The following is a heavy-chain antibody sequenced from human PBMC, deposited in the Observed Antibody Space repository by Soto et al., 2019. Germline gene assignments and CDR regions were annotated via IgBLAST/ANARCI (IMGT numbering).Heavy chain of an antibody. CDR3: ARAGPYHPPYYFDY. Sequence: QVQLVESGGGVVQPGRSLRLSCAASGFTFSSYGMHWVRQAPGKGLERVAVIWYDGSNKYYADSGKRRFTISRDNSKNTMYLQMNSLRAKDTAVYYCARAGPYHPPYYFDYWCQGTLVPVSS. V-gene: IGHV3-33*01. CDR2: IWYDGSNK. J-gene: IGHJ4*02. CDR1: GFTFSSYG.